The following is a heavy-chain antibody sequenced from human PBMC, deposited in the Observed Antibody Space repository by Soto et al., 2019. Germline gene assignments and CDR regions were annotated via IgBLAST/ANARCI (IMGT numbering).Heavy chain of an antibody. Sequence: QVQLQESGPGLVKPSETLSLTCTVSGGSXSSXXXXWIRQPPGKGLEWIGYIYYSGSTNYNPSLXXXXXXXXXXXXXXXXXXXXXXXXXXXXXXXXXXXXXXXFDYWGQGTLVTVSS. J-gene: IGHJ4*02. CDR1: GGSXSSXX. CDR3: XXXXXXXFDY. CDR2: IYYSGST. V-gene: IGHV4-59*01.